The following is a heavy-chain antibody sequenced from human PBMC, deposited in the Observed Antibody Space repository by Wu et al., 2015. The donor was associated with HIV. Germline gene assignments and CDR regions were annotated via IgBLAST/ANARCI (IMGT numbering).Heavy chain of an antibody. CDR3: ASPRSPGYSSAWPTYFDY. V-gene: IGHV1-69*05. CDR2: IIPLFGTT. CDR1: GKTYNA. J-gene: IGHJ4*02. D-gene: IGHD6-19*01. Sequence: QAQLVQLGAEVKKPGSSVKISCKASGKTYNAINWVRQAPGQGLEWMGGIIPLFGTTDYAQIFQGRVTITTDESTSTAYMRLSSLRSEDTAVYYCASPRSPGYSSAWPTYFDYWGQGTLVTVSS.